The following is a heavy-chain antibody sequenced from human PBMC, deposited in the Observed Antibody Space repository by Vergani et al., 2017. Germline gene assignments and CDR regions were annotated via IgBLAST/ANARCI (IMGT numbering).Heavy chain of an antibody. J-gene: IGHJ3*01. D-gene: IGHD2-2*01. CDR3: AKVCGSTSCPYGGGSFDV. CDR2: IGSSRSYR. Sequence: EVQLVESGGGLVKPGGSLRLSCAASGFTFSSYSMNWVRQAPGKGLEWVSSIGSSRSYRYYADSVKGRFTISRDNAKNSLCLQMNSLRAEDTAVYYCAKVCGSTSCPYGGGSFDVWGHGTMVTVSS. V-gene: IGHV3-21*01. CDR1: GFTFSSYS.